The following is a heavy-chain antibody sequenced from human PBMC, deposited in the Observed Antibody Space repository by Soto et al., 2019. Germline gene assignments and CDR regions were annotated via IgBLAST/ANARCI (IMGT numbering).Heavy chain of an antibody. V-gene: IGHV4-31*03. J-gene: IGHJ4*02. D-gene: IGHD5-18*01. CDR1: GGSISSGGYS. CDR2: IYYSGSN. Sequence: PSETLSLTCTASGGSISSGGYSWSWIRKHPGKGLEWIGYIYYSGSNYYNPSLKSRVTISVDTSKNQFSLQLSSVTAADTAVYSWARVGGRGYSYGSTSRHFDYWGQGTLVTVSS. CDR3: ARVGGRGYSYGSTSRHFDY.